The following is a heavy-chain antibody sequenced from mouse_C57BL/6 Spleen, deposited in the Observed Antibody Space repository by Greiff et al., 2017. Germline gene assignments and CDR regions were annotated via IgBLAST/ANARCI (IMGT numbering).Heavy chain of an antibody. D-gene: IGHD2-4*01. J-gene: IGHJ4*01. V-gene: IGHV5-17*01. CDR2: ISSGSSTI. CDR1: GFTFSDYG. Sequence: EVKLVESGGGLVKPGGSQKLSCAASGFTFSDYGMHWVRQAPEKGLEWVAYISSGSSTIYYADTVKGRFTISRDTAKNTLFLQMPSLRSEDTAMYYCARYYDYDEAMDYWGQGTSVTVSS. CDR3: ARYYDYDEAMDY.